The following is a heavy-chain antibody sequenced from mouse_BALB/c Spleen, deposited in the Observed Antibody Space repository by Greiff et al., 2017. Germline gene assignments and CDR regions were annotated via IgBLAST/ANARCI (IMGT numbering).Heavy chain of an antibody. CDR3: ARGNLWLRMDY. J-gene: IGHJ4*01. CDR1: GFTFSSFG. V-gene: IGHV5-17*02. CDR2: ISSGSSTI. Sequence: EVQRVESGGGLVQPGGSRKLSCAASGFTFSSFGMHWVRQAPEKGLEWVAYISSGSSTIYYADTVKGRFTISRDNPKNTLFLQMTSLRSEDTAMYYCARGNLWLRMDYWGQGTSVTVSS. D-gene: IGHD2-2*01.